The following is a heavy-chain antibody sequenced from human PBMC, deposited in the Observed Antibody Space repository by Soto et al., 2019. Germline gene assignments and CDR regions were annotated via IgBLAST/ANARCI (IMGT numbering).Heavy chain of an antibody. Sequence: LRLSCAASGFTFSSYAMHWVRQAPGKGLEWVAVISYDGSNKYYADSVKGRFTISRDNSKNTLYLQMNSLRAEDTAVYYCARASAAGTPYYYYGMDVWGQGTTVTVSS. CDR2: ISYDGSNK. CDR1: GFTFSSYA. V-gene: IGHV3-30-3*01. J-gene: IGHJ6*02. CDR3: ARASAAGTPYYYYGMDV. D-gene: IGHD6-13*01.